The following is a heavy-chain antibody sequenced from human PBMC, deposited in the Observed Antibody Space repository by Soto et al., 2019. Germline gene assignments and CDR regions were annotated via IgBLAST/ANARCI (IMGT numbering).Heavy chain of an antibody. CDR3: VGVVTPYEVWFDP. D-gene: IGHD2-21*02. CDR1: GFTFSSYG. V-gene: IGHV3-33*01. Sequence: GGSLRLSCAASGFTFSSYGMHWVRQAPGKGLEWVAVIWYDGSNKYYADSVKGRFTISRDNSKNTLYLQMNSLRAEDTAVYYCVGVVTPYEVWFDPWGQGTLVTVSS. CDR2: IWYDGSNK. J-gene: IGHJ5*02.